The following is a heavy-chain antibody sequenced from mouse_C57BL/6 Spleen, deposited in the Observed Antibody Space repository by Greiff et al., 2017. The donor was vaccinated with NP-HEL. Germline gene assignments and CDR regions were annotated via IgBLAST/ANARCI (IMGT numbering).Heavy chain of an antibody. Sequence: VQLQQPGTELVKPGASVKLSCKASGYTFTSYWMHWVKQRPGQGLEWIGNINPSNGGTNYNEKFKSKATLTVDKSSSTAYMQLSSLTSEDSAVYYCARMRFITTVRLYYFDYWGQGTTLTVSS. CDR3: ARMRFITTVRLYYFDY. V-gene: IGHV1-53*01. D-gene: IGHD1-1*01. J-gene: IGHJ2*01. CDR2: INPSNGGT. CDR1: GYTFTSYW.